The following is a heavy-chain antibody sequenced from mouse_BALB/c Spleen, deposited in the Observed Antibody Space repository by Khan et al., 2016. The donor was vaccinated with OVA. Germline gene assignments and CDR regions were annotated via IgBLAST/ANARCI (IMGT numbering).Heavy chain of an antibody. Sequence: EVQLQESGPDLVKPSQSLSLTCTVTGYSITSGYSWHWIRQFPGNKLEWMGYIYYSGNIKYNPFFISRISIARDTTKNQFFLILNYVTTEDTDTYYCARDGNYMDYWGQGTSGTVSS. D-gene: IGHD2-1*01. CDR3: ARDGNYMDY. V-gene: IGHV3-1*02. CDR1: GYSITSGYS. CDR2: IYYSGNI. J-gene: IGHJ4*01.